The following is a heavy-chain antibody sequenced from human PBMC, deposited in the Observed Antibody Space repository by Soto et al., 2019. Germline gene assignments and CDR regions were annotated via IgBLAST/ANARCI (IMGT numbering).Heavy chain of an antibody. CDR3: VRGNCGQASHFDF. J-gene: IGHJ4*02. D-gene: IGHD7-27*01. Sequence: QVLLVESGGGVVQPGRSLRLSCVASDFAFNTFGMHWGRQAPGKGLEWVAVIWYAESNKYYADSVKGRFTISRDNSKKMLFLQMNSLRAEDTAIYYCVRGNCGQASHFDFWGQGTLVTVSS. V-gene: IGHV3-33*01. CDR2: IWYAESNK. CDR1: DFAFNTFG.